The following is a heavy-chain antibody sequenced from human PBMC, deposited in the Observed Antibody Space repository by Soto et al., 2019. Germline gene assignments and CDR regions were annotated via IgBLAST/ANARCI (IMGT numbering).Heavy chain of an antibody. Sequence: SETLSLTCTVSGGSISSYYWSWIRQPPGKGLEWIGYIYYSGSTNYNPSLKSRVTISVDTSKNQFSLKLSSVTAADTAVYYCARGWYSSSWLDSWGQGTLVTVSS. CDR1: GGSISSYY. V-gene: IGHV4-59*01. D-gene: IGHD6-13*01. CDR2: IYYSGST. J-gene: IGHJ5*01. CDR3: ARGWYSSSWLDS.